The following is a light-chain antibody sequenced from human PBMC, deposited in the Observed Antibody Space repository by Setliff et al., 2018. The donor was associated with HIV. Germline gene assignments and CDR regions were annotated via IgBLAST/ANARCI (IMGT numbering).Light chain of an antibody. CDR1: SSDVGNYNF. J-gene: IGLJ3*02. CDR3: CSYAGSFTWV. Sequence: QSALTQPASVSGSPGQSITISCTGTSSDVGNYNFVSWYQQHPGKAPKLMIFEGSKRPSGVSNRISGPKSANTASLTISGLQAEDEADYYCCSYAGSFTWVFGGGTQLTVL. CDR2: EGS. V-gene: IGLV2-23*01.